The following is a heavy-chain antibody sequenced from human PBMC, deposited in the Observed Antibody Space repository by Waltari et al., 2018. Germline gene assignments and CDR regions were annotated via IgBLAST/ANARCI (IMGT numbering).Heavy chain of an antibody. CDR2: MSSSSSYI. Sequence: EVQLVESGEGMVKPGGSLRLSCAASGFHFSRYRLNWVRQAPGKGLEWVSSMSSSSSYIYYAESVKGRFTISRDNAKNSLYLQMNSLRAEDTAVYYCARDGYGVSWGFDYWGQGTLVTVSS. J-gene: IGHJ4*02. D-gene: IGHD7-27*01. CDR3: ARDGYGVSWGFDY. CDR1: GFHFSRYR. V-gene: IGHV3-21*01.